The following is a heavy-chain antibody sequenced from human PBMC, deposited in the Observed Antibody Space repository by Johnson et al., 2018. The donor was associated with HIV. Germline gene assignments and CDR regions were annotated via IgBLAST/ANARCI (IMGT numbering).Heavy chain of an antibody. Sequence: EVQLVESGGGLEQPGRSLRLSCAASGFSFDDYAMHWVRQAPGKGLEWVSGISCNSGRIAYADAVKGRFTISRDNAKNSLYLQMNSMRAEDTALYYCAKDKQQLVRGGAFDIWGQGTMVTVSS. CDR1: GFSFDDYA. J-gene: IGHJ3*02. CDR3: AKDKQQLVRGGAFDI. V-gene: IGHV3-9*01. CDR2: ISCNSGRI. D-gene: IGHD6-6*01.